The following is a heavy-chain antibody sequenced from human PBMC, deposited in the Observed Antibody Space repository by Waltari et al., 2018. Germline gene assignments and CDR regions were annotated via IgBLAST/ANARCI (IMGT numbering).Heavy chain of an antibody. Sequence: QVQLQESGPGLVKPSQTLSLTCKVSGDPISSGDYYWTWIRQHPGKGLEWIGYIFYTGNTFYTPSLKSRVTISVDTSQNQFSLHLNYMTAADTAVYFCARFPRVTRSWYFDVWGRGTQVTVSS. V-gene: IGHV4-31*03. CDR1: GDPISSGDYY. CDR3: ARFPRVTRSWYFDV. D-gene: IGHD4-17*01. J-gene: IGHJ2*01. CDR2: IFYTGNT.